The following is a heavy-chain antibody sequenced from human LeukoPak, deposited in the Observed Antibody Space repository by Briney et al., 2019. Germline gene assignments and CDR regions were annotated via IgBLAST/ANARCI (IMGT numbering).Heavy chain of an antibody. CDR1: GGSVSDYY. CDR2: IYYTGSS. Sequence: SETLSLTCTVSGGSVSDYYWSWIRQSPGKGLEWIGYIYYTGSSSYNPSLRSRVTISADASKNQFSLKLSSVTAADTAVYYCASRKLGNDYWGQGTLVTVSS. J-gene: IGHJ4*01. D-gene: IGHD7-27*01. V-gene: IGHV4-59*02. CDR3: ASRKLGNDY.